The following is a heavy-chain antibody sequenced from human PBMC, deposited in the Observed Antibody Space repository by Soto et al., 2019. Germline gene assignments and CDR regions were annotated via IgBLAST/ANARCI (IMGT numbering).Heavy chain of an antibody. Sequence: GGSLRLSCAASGFTFSGSAMHWVRQASGKGLEWVGRIRNKANSYATAYAASVKGRFTISRDDSKNTAYLQMNSLKTEDTAVYYCTTVAARFHGMDVWGQGTTVTVSS. CDR1: GFTFSGSA. V-gene: IGHV3-73*01. CDR3: TTVAARFHGMDV. J-gene: IGHJ6*02. D-gene: IGHD6-6*01. CDR2: IRNKANSYAT.